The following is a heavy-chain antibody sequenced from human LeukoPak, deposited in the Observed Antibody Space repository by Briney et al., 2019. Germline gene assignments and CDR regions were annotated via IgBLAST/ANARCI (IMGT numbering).Heavy chain of an antibody. D-gene: IGHD2-2*01. CDR3: GRVVPSTNDWSDP. CDR1: GGSISSGSYY. Sequence: PSQTLSLTCTVSGGSISSGSYYWSWIRQPAGKGLEWIGRIYTSGSTNYNPSLKSRVTISVDTSKNQFSLKLSSVTAADTAVFSCGRVVPSTNDWSDPGGKGTLVTFP. J-gene: IGHJ5*02. CDR2: IYTSGST. V-gene: IGHV4-61*02.